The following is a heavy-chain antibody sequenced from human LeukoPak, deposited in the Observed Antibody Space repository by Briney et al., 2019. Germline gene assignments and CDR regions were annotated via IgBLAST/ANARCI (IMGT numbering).Heavy chain of an antibody. V-gene: IGHV3-30*03. J-gene: IGHJ4*02. CDR2: ISYDGSNK. D-gene: IGHD1-26*01. CDR3: ASRIVGTPDYFDY. CDR1: GFTFSSYG. Sequence: GGSLRLSCAASGFTFSSYGMHWVRQAPGKGLEWVAVISYDGSNKYYADSVKGRFTISRDNSKNTLYLQMNSLRAEDTAVYYCASRIVGTPDYFDYWGQGTLVTVSS.